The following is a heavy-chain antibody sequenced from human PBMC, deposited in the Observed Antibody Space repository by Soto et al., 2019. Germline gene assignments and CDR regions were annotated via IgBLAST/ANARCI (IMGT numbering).Heavy chain of an antibody. CDR3: ARDKEVLLYNYGMDV. J-gene: IGHJ6*02. Sequence: GGSLRLSCTAPRFTFGSYRMHWVRQAPGKGLVWVSAINVDGTETWYADSVKGRFTISRDNAKKTLYLHMTGLRVDDTGVYYCARDKEVLLYNYGMDVWGQGTTVTVSS. CDR2: INVDGTET. CDR1: RFTFGSYR. D-gene: IGHD1-1*01. V-gene: IGHV3-74*01.